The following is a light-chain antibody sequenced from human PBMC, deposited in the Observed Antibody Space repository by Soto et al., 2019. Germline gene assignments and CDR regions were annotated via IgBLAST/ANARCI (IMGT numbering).Light chain of an antibody. CDR2: AAS. Sequence: DIQMTQSPSSLSASVGDRVTITCRASQSISSYLNWYQQKPGKDPKLLIYAASSLQSGVPSRFSGSGSGTDFTLTISRLQPEDFATYYCQQSYSTLLMYTFGQGTKLEIK. J-gene: IGKJ2*01. V-gene: IGKV1-39*01. CDR1: QSISSY. CDR3: QQSYSTLLMYT.